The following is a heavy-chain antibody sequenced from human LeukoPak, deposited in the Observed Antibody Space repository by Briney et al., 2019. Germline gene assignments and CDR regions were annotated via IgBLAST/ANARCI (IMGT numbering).Heavy chain of an antibody. CDR3: ARSPFGGVIWGFDY. D-gene: IGHD3-16*01. Sequence: SETLSLTCTVSGGSISSYYWSWIRQPPGKGLEWIGYIYYSGSTYYNPSLKSRVTISVDTSKNQFSLKLSSVTAADTAVYYCARSPFGGVIWGFDYWGQGTLVTVSS. V-gene: IGHV4-59*01. J-gene: IGHJ4*02. CDR1: GGSISSYY. CDR2: IYYSGST.